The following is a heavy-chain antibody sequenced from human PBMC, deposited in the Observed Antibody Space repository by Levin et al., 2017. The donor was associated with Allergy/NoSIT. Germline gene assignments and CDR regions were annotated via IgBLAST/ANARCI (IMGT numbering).Heavy chain of an antibody. D-gene: IGHD2-21*01. J-gene: IGHJ4*02. V-gene: IGHV3-23*01. CDR1: GFTFRSYA. CDR3: ARGGIGEAGGLGY. Sequence: PGGSLRLSCAASGFTFRSYAMTWVRQAPGKGLEWVSSIGVSGSTYYAESVKGRFTISRDNSKNTLNLQMGSLRADDTAVYHCARGGIGEAGGLGYWGQGIVVTVSS. CDR2: IGVSGST.